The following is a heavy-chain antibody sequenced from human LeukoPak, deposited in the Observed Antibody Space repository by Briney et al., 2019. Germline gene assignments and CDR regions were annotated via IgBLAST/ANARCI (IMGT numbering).Heavy chain of an antibody. CDR1: GFTFSSYW. D-gene: IGHD6-6*01. J-gene: IGHJ5*02. Sequence: GGSLRLSCAASGFTFSSYWMSWVRQAPGKGLEWVANIKQDGSEKYYVDSVKGRFTISRDNAKNSLYLQMNSLGAEDTAVYYCVSSIGAGNWFDPWGQGTLVTVSS. V-gene: IGHV3-7*01. CDR2: IKQDGSEK. CDR3: VSSIGAGNWFDP.